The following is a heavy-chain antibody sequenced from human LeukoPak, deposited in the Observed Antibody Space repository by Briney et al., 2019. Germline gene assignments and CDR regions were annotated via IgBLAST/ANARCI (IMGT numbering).Heavy chain of an antibody. CDR1: GFTFSSYS. CDR2: ISSSSSYI. J-gene: IGHJ4*02. D-gene: IGHD3-22*01. Sequence: GGSLRLSCAASGFTFSSYSMNWVRQAPGKGLEWVSSISSSSSYIYYADSVKGRFTISRDNAKNSLYLQMNSLRAEDTAVYYCARVPSCYYDSSTGIDYWGQGTLVTVSS. CDR3: ARVPSCYYDSSTGIDY. V-gene: IGHV3-21*01.